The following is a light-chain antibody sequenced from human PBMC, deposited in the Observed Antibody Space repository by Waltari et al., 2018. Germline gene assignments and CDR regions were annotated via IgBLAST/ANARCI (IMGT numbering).Light chain of an antibody. J-gene: IGLJ3*02. CDR1: NVVSKS. CDR2: GGH. CDR3: QVWDSGSDHWV. V-gene: IGLV3-21*02. Sequence: YVLTQPPSVSVPPGQAATLSCGGNNVVSKSVHWLQQKAGQAPVLVMSGGHDRPSEIPERFSGSNSGSTATLTINRVEAGDEADYYCQVWDSGSDHWVFGGGTKLTVL.